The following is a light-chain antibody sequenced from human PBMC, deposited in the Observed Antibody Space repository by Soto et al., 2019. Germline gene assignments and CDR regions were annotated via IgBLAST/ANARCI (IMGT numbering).Light chain of an antibody. CDR1: QGIGSA. CDR3: QTFRSSAIS. V-gene: IGKV1-13*02. J-gene: IGKJ4*01. CDR2: DAS. Sequence: AIQLTQSPSSLSASVGDRVSITCRASQGIGSALAWYQLKPGAAPALLIYDASTLESGVPSRFSGSRSGADFTLTISSLQPEDFDTYYCQTFRSSAISFGGGTKVDI.